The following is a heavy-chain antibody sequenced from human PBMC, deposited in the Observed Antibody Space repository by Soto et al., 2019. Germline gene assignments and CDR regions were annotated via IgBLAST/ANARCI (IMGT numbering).Heavy chain of an antibody. CDR3: AREADLRGYSYGYYFDY. V-gene: IGHV4-30-4*01. CDR2: IYYSGST. CDR1: GGSISSGDYY. J-gene: IGHJ4*02. D-gene: IGHD5-18*01. Sequence: QVQLRESGPGLVKPSQTLSLTCTVSGGSISSGDYYWSWIRQPPGKGLEWIGYIYYSGSTYYNPSLKSRVTISVDTSKNQFSLKLSSVTAADTAVYYCAREADLRGYSYGYYFDYWGQGTLVTVSS.